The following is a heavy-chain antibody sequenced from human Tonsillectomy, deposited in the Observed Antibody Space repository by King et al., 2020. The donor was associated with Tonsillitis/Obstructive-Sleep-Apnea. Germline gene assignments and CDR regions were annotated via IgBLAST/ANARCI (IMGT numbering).Heavy chain of an antibody. CDR1: RFTFSSYW. D-gene: IGHD3-16*01. CDR3: AGDGGVGEGDV. V-gene: IGHV3-7*01. CDR2: IKQDGSEK. Sequence: VKLVESGGGLVQPGGSLRLSCAASRFTFSSYWMSWVRQAPGKGPEWVANIKQDGSEKYYVDSVKGRFTISRDNAKNSLYLQMNSLRAEDTAVYYCAGDGGVGEGDVWGKGTTVTVSS. J-gene: IGHJ6*04.